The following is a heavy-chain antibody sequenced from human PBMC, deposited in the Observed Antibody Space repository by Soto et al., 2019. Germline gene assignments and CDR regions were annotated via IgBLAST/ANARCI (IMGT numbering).Heavy chain of an antibody. Sequence: PVGSLRLSCAASAFAFNIYAMSWVRQAPGKGLEWVSAISGSGDSTEYADSVKGRFTISRDNSKNMLYLQMNRLRAEDTAVYYCAKVGILECLLPYFDHWGQGTPVTVSS. CDR1: AFAFNIYA. CDR2: ISGSGDST. V-gene: IGHV3-23*01. CDR3: AKVGILECLLPYFDH. D-gene: IGHD3-3*01. J-gene: IGHJ4*02.